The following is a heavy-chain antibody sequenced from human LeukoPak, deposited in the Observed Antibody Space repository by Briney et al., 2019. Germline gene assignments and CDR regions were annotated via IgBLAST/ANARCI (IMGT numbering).Heavy chain of an antibody. CDR1: GFTFNNCG. Sequence: PGGSLRDSCAASGFTFNNCGMTWVRQAPGTGLEWVSTITTRSDNKYYADSGKGRSTISRDNSKNTVILQRSSLRAEDSALYYCAKGSTSGYYLALDIWGQG. CDR3: AKGSTSGYYLALDI. CDR2: ITTRSDNK. V-gene: IGHV3-23*01. J-gene: IGHJ3*02. D-gene: IGHD3-22*01.